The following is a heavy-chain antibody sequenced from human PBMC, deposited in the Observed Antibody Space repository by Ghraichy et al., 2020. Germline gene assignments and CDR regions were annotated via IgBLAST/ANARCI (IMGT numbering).Heavy chain of an antibody. D-gene: IGHD3-22*01. CDR3: ARDGDSSGYYYVPDNWFDP. V-gene: IGHV3-30*04. J-gene: IGHJ5*02. Sequence: GGSLRLSCAASGFTFSSYAMHWVRQAPGKGLEWVAVISYDGSNKYYADSVKGRFTISRDNSKNTLYLQMNSLRAEDTSVYYCARDGDSSGYYYVPDNWFDPWGQGTLVTVSS. CDR2: ISYDGSNK. CDR1: GFTFSSYA.